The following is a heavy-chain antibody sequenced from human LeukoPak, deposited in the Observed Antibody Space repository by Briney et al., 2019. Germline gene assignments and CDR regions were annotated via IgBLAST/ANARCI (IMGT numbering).Heavy chain of an antibody. J-gene: IGHJ6*03. CDR1: GFTFSSYA. CDR3: AKVPAAIYYYYYMDV. V-gene: IGHV3-23*01. CDR2: ISGSGGST. Sequence: PGGSLRLSCAASGFTFSSYAMSWVRQAPGKGLEWVSAISGSGGSTYYADSVKGRFTISRDNSKNTLYLQMNSLRAEDTAVYYCAKVPAAIYYYYYMDVWGKGTTVTVSS. D-gene: IGHD2-2*01.